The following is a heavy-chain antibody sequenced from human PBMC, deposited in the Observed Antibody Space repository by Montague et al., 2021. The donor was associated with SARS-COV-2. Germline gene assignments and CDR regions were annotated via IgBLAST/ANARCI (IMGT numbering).Heavy chain of an antibody. CDR2: IYTSGST. D-gene: IGHD6-13*01. V-gene: IGHV4-61*02. CDR3: ARGFRQLVLFVYYYYGMDV. Sequence: TLSLTCTVSGGSISSGSYYWSWIRQPAGKGLEWIGCIYTSGSTNYNPSLKIRVTISVDTSKNQFSLKLRSVTAADTAVYYCARGFRQLVLFVYYYYGMDVWGQGTTVTVSS. J-gene: IGHJ6*02. CDR1: GGSISSGSYY.